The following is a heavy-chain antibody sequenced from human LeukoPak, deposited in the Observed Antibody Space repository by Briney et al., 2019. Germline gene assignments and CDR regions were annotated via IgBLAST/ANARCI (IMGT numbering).Heavy chain of an antibody. CDR3: ARDRYYSSPTSGAQRWFDP. CDR2: INPNSGGT. CDR1: GYTFTGYY. V-gene: IGHV1-2*02. J-gene: IGHJ5*02. D-gene: IGHD1-26*01. Sequence: ASVKVSCKASGYTFTGYYMHWVRQAPGQGLEWMGWINPNSGGTNYAQKFQGRVTMTRDTSINTAYMGLSSLTSDGTAVYYCARDRYYSSPTSGAQRWFDPWGQGTLVTVSS.